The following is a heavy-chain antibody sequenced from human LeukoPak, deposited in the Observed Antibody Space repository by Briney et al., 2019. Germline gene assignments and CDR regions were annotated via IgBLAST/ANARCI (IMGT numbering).Heavy chain of an antibody. CDR3: AKAKNVLRYFDWLTDY. CDR2: ISGSGGST. CDR1: GFTFSSYA. D-gene: IGHD3-9*01. Sequence: GGSLRLSCAASGFTFSSYAMSWVRQAPGKWLEGVSAISGSGGSTYYADSVKGRFTISRDNSKNTLYLQMNSLRAEDTAVYYCAKAKNVLRYFDWLTDYWGQGTLVTVSS. J-gene: IGHJ4*02. V-gene: IGHV3-23*01.